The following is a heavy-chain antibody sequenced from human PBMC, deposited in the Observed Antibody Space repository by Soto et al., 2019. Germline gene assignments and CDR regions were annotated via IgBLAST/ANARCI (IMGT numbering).Heavy chain of an antibody. D-gene: IGHD2-2*01. Sequence: GGSLILSCAASGFTFISYGMHWVRQAPCKGLEWVAIKSYEGSNKTYADSGKGRFTISRHNSKNTLYLQMNSLSAEDTDVYYCAKEPKGVPAAMYVDWGQGTPVTVSS. V-gene: IGHV3-30*18. J-gene: IGHJ4*02. CDR2: KSYEGSNK. CDR3: AKEPKGVPAAMYVD. CDR1: GFTFISYG.